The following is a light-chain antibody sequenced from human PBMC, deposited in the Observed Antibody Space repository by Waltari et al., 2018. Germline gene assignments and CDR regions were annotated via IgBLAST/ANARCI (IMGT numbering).Light chain of an antibody. Sequence: QSALTQPPSVSGSPGQSATIPCTGTSSDVGFYNRVSWYQQSPGTAPKPMIYEVTNRPSGVPDRFSGSKSGDTASLTISGLQAEDEADYYCSSYTSSNTYLFGTGTKVTVL. V-gene: IGLV2-18*02. CDR1: SSDVGFYNR. CDR2: EVT. CDR3: SSYTSSNTYL. J-gene: IGLJ1*01.